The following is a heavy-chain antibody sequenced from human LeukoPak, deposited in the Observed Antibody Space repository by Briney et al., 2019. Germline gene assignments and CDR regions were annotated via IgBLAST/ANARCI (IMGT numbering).Heavy chain of an antibody. CDR1: GGTFSSYA. CDR2: IIPIFGTA. D-gene: IGHD3-22*01. J-gene: IGHJ4*02. CDR3: ASEETDSSGLDY. V-gene: IGHV1-69*13. Sequence: SVKVSCTASGGTFSSYAISWVRQAPGQGLEWMGGIIPIFGTANYAQKFQGRVTITADESTSTAYMELSSLRSEDTAVYYCASEETDSSGLDYWGQGTLVTVSS.